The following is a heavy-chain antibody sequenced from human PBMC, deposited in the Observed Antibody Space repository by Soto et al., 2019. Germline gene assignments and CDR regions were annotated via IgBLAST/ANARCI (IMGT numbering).Heavy chain of an antibody. CDR1: GGSITSYY. Sequence: SETLSLTCTVSGGSITSYYWSWIRQPPGKGLEWIGYIYYSGSTYYNPSLKSRVTISVDTSKNQFSLKLSSVTAADTAVYYCARDDRDYYDSSCYVDPWGQGTLVTVSS. CDR2: IYYSGST. CDR3: ARDDRDYYDSSCYVDP. D-gene: IGHD3-22*01. J-gene: IGHJ5*02. V-gene: IGHV4-30-4*08.